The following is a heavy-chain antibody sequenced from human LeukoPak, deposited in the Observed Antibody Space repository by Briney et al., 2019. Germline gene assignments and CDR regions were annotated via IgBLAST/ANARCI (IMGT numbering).Heavy chain of an antibody. CDR2: INPNGGGT. Sequence: ASVKVSCKASGYTFTGYYMHWVRQAPGQGLEWMGWINPNGGGTNYAQKFQGRVTMTRDTSISTAYMELSRLRSDDTAVYYCARDVRKRSSFDYWGQGTLVTVSS. V-gene: IGHV1-2*02. J-gene: IGHJ4*02. D-gene: IGHD6-13*01. CDR3: ARDVRKRSSFDY. CDR1: GYTFTGYY.